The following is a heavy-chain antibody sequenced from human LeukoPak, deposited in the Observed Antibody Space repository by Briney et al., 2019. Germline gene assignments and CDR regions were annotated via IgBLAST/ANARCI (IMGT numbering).Heavy chain of an antibody. J-gene: IGHJ4*02. D-gene: IGHD6-13*01. CDR3: AKLLKLWMQAPGYSSSWGLDY. CDR2: ISYDGSNK. Sequence: PGRSLRLSCAASGFTFSSYGMHWVRQAPGKGLEWVAVISYDGSNKYYADSVKGRFTISRDNSKNTLYLQMNSLRAEDTAVYYCAKLLKLWMQAPGYSSSWGLDYWGQGTLVTVSS. V-gene: IGHV3-30*18. CDR1: GFTFSSYG.